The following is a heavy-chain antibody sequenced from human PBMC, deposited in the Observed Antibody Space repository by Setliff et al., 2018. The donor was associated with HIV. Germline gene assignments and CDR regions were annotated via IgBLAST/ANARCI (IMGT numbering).Heavy chain of an antibody. CDR2: QNYGGST. CDR3: ARNFWNGPPDYYYGLDV. J-gene: IGHJ6*02. D-gene: IGHD3-3*01. V-gene: IGHV4-39*07. Sequence: SETLSLTCTVSGGSISSSSYYWGWIRQAPGKGMEWIGSQNYGGSTYYNPALKSRVTISLDTSKNQFSLKLSSVTAADTAVYYCARNFWNGPPDYYYGLDVWGQGTTVTVSS. CDR1: GGSISSSSYY.